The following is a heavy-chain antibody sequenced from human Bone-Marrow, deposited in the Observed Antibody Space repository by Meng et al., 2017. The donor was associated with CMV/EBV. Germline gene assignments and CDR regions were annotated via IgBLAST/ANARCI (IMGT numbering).Heavy chain of an antibody. CDR3: ATVGLGMNWFDP. V-gene: IGHV4-34*01. CDR1: GGSFSGYY. CDR2: INHSGNT. Sequence: VNIQQLGEVLLKPSETLSLTCAVYGGSFSGYYWSWIRQPPGKGLEWIAEINHSGNTNYNPSLKSRVTISVDTSKNQFSLKLSSVTAADTAVYYCATVGLGMNWFDPWGQGTLVTVPS. J-gene: IGHJ5*02.